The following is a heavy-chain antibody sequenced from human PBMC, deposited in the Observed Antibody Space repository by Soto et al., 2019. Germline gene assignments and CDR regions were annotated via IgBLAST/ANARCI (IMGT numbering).Heavy chain of an antibody. CDR3: AKVAVAGRVYYFDY. CDR1: GFTFSSYA. D-gene: IGHD6-19*01. Sequence: EVQLLESGGGLVQPGGSLRLSCAASGFTFSSYAMSWVRQAPGKGLEWVSAISGSGGSTYYAHSVKGRFTISRDNSKRTLYLQMNSLRYEDTAVYYCAKVAVAGRVYYFDYWGQGSLVTVSS. CDR2: ISGSGGST. J-gene: IGHJ4*01. V-gene: IGHV3-23*01.